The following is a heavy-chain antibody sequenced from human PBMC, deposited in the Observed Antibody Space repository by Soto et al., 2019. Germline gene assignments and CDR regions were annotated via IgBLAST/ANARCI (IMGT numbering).Heavy chain of an antibody. V-gene: IGHV3-64*01. Sequence: EVQLAESGGGLAQPGGSLRLSCAASGFTLSGYAMDWVRQAPGKGLEYVSGISSNGVGTYYANSVQGRFTISRDNSKKTVYLQMGSLRPEDMAVYYCARRARPDFYYTDVWGKGTTLTVSS. CDR2: ISSNGVGT. CDR1: GFTLSGYA. D-gene: IGHD6-6*01. J-gene: IGHJ6*03. CDR3: ARRARPDFYYTDV.